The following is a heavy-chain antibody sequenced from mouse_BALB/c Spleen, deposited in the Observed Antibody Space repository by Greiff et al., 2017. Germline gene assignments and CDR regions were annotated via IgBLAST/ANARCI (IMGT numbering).Heavy chain of an antibody. J-gene: IGHJ1*01. Sequence: EVMLVESGPGLVKPSQSLSLTCTVTGYSITSDYAWNWIRQFPGNKLEWMGYISYSGSTSYNPSLKSRISITRDTSKNQFFLQLNSVTTEDTATYDCASRTGTREWYFDVWGAGTTVTVSS. CDR2: ISYSGST. D-gene: IGHD4-1*01. CDR3: ASRTGTREWYFDV. V-gene: IGHV3-2*02. CDR1: GYSITSDYA.